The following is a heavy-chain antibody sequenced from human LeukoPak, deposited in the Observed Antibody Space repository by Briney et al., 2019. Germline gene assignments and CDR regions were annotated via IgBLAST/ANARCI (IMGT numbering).Heavy chain of an antibody. Sequence: SETLSLTCAVYSGSFSGYYWTWFRQPPGKGLEWIGEFNHNWGAKHNPSLKSRVTISVDTSKNHLSLSLNSVTASDTAMYYCARHPGIAAAGMGLFDYWGQGTLVTVSS. CDR2: FNHNWGA. CDR3: ARHPGIAAAGMGLFDY. V-gene: IGHV4-34*01. CDR1: SGSFSGYY. D-gene: IGHD6-13*01. J-gene: IGHJ4*02.